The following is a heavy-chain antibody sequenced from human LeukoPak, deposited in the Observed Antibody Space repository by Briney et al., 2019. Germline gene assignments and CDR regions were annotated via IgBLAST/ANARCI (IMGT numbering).Heavy chain of an antibody. CDR2: IRSNGGST. J-gene: IGHJ4*02. D-gene: IGHD6-13*01. Sequence: GGSLRLSCAASGFTFSGYGMHWVRQAPGKRLENVSGIRSNGGSTYYANSVKGRFTISRDNSKNTLYLQMASLRIDDMAVYYCTRGGEAAGDYWGQGALVTVSS. CDR3: TRGGEAAGDY. V-gene: IGHV3-64*01. CDR1: GFTFSGYG.